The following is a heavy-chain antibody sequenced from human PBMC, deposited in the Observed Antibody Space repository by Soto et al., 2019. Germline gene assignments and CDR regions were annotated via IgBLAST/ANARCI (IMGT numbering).Heavy chain of an antibody. Sequence: EVQVLESGGGLVQPGGSLRLSCEASGITFSNYMMTWIRQAPGKGLEWVSTITAGGDGTYYADSVKGRFTMSRETSKKTXXLQMSSLRAEDTAVYYCAPHVYCSGGSCQYDAFAIRGQGTMVTVSS. J-gene: IGHJ3*02. CDR3: APHVYCSGGSCQYDAFAI. CDR2: ITAGGDGT. CDR1: GITFSNYM. V-gene: IGHV3-23*01. D-gene: IGHD2-15*01.